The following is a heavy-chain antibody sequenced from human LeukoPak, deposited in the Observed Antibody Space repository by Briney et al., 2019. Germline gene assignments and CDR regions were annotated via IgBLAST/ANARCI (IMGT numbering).Heavy chain of an antibody. J-gene: IGHJ6*02. CDR2: ISGSGGNT. CDR1: GFTFSSYA. CDR3: AKRPDDYSYGMDV. V-gene: IGHV3-23*01. Sequence: GGSLRLSCAVSGFTFSSYAMSWVRQAPGKGLEWVSAISGSGGNTYYADSVKGRFTISRDNSKNTLYLQMNSLRPEDTAVYYCAKRPDDYSYGMDVWGQGTTVTVSS. D-gene: IGHD2-2*01.